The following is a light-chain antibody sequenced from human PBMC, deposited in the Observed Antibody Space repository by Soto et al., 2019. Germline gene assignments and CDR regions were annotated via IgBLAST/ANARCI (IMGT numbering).Light chain of an antibody. CDR3: QHLNIYPLP. CDR1: KGISSY. CDR2: AAS. V-gene: IGKV1-9*01. J-gene: IGKJ2*01. Sequence: HLNKSSAFLSSKVRGRVTMTFGGSKGISSYLAWYQQKPGKAPKILIYAASTLQSGVTSRFSGSGSGTEFTLTTSCLQPEDFATYYCQHLNIYPLPFG.